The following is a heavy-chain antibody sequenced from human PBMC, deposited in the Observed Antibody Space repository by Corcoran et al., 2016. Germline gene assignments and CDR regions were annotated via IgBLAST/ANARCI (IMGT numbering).Heavy chain of an antibody. J-gene: IGHJ6*02. CDR3: ARDLSAVVVPAARQGAYYYGMDV. Sequence: QVQLVRSGAEVKKPGASVKVSCKASGYTFTGYYMHWVRQAPGQGLEWMGWINPNSGGTNYAQKFQGRVTMTRDTSISTAYMELSRLRSDDTAVYYRARDLSAVVVPAARQGAYYYGMDVWGQGTTVTVSS. CDR2: INPNSGGT. D-gene: IGHD2-2*01. CDR1: GYTFTGYY. V-gene: IGHV1-2*02.